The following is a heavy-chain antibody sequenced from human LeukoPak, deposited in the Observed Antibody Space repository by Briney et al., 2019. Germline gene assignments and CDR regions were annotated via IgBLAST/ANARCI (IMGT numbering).Heavy chain of an antibody. J-gene: IGHJ4*02. CDR1: GFTFSCYV. Sequence: GGSLRLSCAASGFTFSCYVMSWVCQAPGKGLEWVSTIGGGGGSTYYADSVKGRFTISRDNSKNTLYLQVNSLRVDDTAVYYCAKVRWIGLFYFDFWGQGTLVTVSS. D-gene: IGHD3-16*01. V-gene: IGHV3-23*01. CDR2: IGGGGGST. CDR3: AKVRWIGLFYFDF.